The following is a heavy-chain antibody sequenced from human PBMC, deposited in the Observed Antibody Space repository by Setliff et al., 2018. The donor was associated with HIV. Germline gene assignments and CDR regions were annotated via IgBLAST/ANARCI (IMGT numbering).Heavy chain of an antibody. CDR1: GYTLTDYY. Sequence: GASVKVSCKASGYTLTDYYIHWVQQAPGKGLEWMGRVDPEDGETTYAEKFQGRITITADTSTDTAYLELSSLRSEDSAFYYCTTPLDSSGYFGSDYFDYWGQGALVTVSS. CDR3: TTPLDSSGYFGSDYFDY. CDR2: VDPEDGET. D-gene: IGHD3-22*01. J-gene: IGHJ4*02. V-gene: IGHV1-69-2*01.